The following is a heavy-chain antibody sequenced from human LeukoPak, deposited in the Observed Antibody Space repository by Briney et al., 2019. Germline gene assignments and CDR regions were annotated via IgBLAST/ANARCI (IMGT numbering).Heavy chain of an antibody. V-gene: IGHV3-23*01. CDR3: AKAPPYKKYFDY. Sequence: GGSLRLSCVASGFTFSSSWMSWVRRAPGKGLEWVSTISNSGDATYYADSVKGRFTISRDNSKNTLYLQMNSLRAEDTAVYYCAKAPPYKKYFDYWGQGTLVTVSS. CDR2: ISNSGDAT. D-gene: IGHD1-1*01. CDR1: GFTFSSSW. J-gene: IGHJ4*02.